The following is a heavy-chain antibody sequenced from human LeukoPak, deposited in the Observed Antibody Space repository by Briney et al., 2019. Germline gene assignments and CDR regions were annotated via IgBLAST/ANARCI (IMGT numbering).Heavy chain of an antibody. V-gene: IGHV4-34*12. D-gene: IGHD1-1*01. CDR3: ARFGSSTWYKGAFDI. CDR1: GGSFSGYY. Sequence: SETLSLTCAVYGGSFSGYYWSWICQPPGKGLEWIGEIVHSGNTKYNPSLKSRVTISVDTSKNQFSLNLTSVTAADPAVHYCARFGSSTWYKGAFDIWGQGTMVTVAS. J-gene: IGHJ3*02. CDR2: IVHSGNT.